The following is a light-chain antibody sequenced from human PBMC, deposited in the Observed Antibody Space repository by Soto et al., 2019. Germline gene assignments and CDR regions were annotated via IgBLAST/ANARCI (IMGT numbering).Light chain of an antibody. V-gene: IGKV3D-15*01. J-gene: IGKJ4*01. CDR3: QKYNEWPLT. CDR2: GAS. CDR1: QSVSSD. Sequence: EIVMTQSPDTLSVSPGERAALSCRTSQSVSSDLAWYQQKPGQAPRLLIYGASTRATGIPARFSGSGSGTEFTLTISSLQSEDFAVYYCQKYNEWPLTFGGGTKVEIK.